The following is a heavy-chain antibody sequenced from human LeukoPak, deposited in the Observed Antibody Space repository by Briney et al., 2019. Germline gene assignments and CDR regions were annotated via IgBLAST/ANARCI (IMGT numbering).Heavy chain of an antibody. J-gene: IGHJ4*02. CDR3: AKDQGYSSSWLVFDY. CDR1: EFTFSSYG. CDR2: ISYDGSNK. Sequence: GGSLRLSCAASEFTFSSYGMHWVRQAPGKGLEWVAVISYDGSNKYYADSVKGRFTISRDNSKNTLYLQMNSLRAEDTAVYYCAKDQGYSSSWLVFDYWGQGTLVTVSS. D-gene: IGHD6-13*01. V-gene: IGHV3-30*18.